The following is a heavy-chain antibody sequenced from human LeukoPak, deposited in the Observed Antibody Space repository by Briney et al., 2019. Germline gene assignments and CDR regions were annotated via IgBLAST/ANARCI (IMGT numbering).Heavy chain of an antibody. CDR2: INHSGST. V-gene: IGHV4-34*01. J-gene: IGHJ4*02. CDR1: GGSFSGYY. CDR3: VSGYYLDY. Sequence: SETLSLTCAVYGGSFSGYYWSWIRQPPGKGLEWIGEINHSGSTNYNPSLKSRVTISVAPSKNQFSLKLSSVTAADTAVYYCVSGYYLDYWGQGTLVTVSS.